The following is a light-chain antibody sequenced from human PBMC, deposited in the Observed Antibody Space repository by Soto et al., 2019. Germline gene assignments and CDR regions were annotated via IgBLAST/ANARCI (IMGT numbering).Light chain of an antibody. J-gene: IGKJ1*01. CDR2: QVS. V-gene: IGKV2-24*01. CDR3: VQFSHFPRT. CDR1: QSLVYSDGNTY. Sequence: DIVMTQTPLSSPVTLGQPASISCRSSQSLVYSDGNTYLSWLQQRPGQPPRLLIYQVSNRFSGDPDRFSGSGAGTDFTLKISRVEAEDVGIYYCVQFSHFPRTFGQGTKVEIK.